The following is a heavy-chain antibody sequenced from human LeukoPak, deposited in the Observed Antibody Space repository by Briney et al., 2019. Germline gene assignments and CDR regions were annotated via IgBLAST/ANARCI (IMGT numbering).Heavy chain of an antibody. CDR1: GFTFSRYL. Sequence: GGSLRLSCAASGFTFSRYLMNWVRQAPGKGLEWVANIKHDGSEKHYVDSVKGQFTIARDNAKNSLYLQMNSLRVEDTAVYYCAWSDNAAHDCWGQGTLVTVSS. D-gene: IGHD2-2*01. V-gene: IGHV3-7*01. J-gene: IGHJ4*02. CDR2: IKHDGSEK. CDR3: AWSDNAAHDC.